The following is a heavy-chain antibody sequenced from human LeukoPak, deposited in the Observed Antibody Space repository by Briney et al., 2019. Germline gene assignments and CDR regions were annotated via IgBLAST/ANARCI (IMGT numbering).Heavy chain of an antibody. CDR1: GFTFSSYG. CDR2: IWYDGSNK. Sequence: PGGSLRLSCAASGFTFSSYGMHWVRQAPGKGLEWVAVIWYDGSNKYYADSVKSRFTISRDNSKNTLYLQMNSLRAEDTAVYYCAKDHQPSSSLDCYFDYWGQGTLVTVSS. D-gene: IGHD6-6*01. V-gene: IGHV3-33*06. J-gene: IGHJ4*03. CDR3: AKDHQPSSSLDCYFDY.